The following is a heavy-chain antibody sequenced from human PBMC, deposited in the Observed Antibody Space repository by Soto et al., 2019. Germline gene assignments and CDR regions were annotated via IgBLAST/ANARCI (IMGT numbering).Heavy chain of an antibody. CDR3: AIFNWYFDL. J-gene: IGHJ2*01. CDR1: GGSISSYY. V-gene: IGHV4-59*01. CDR2: IYYTGST. Sequence: QVQLQESGPGLVKPSETLSVTCTVSGGSISSYYWSWIRQPRGKGLEWIGYIYYTGSTNYNPSLKSRVTISVDTSKNQFSLQLSSVTAADTAVYYCAIFNWYFDLWGRGTLVTVSP.